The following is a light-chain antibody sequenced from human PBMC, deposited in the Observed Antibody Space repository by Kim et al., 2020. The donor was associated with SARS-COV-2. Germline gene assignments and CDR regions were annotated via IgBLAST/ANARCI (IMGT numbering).Light chain of an antibody. CDR3: QQRSNWPPLT. CDR2: DAS. CDR1: QRVSSY. V-gene: IGKV3-11*01. J-gene: IGKJ4*01. Sequence: LSPGERATLSCRASQRVSSYLAWYQQNPGQAPRLLIYDASNRATGIPARFSGSGSGTDFTLTISSLEPEDFAVYYCQQRSNWPPLTFGGGTKLEI.